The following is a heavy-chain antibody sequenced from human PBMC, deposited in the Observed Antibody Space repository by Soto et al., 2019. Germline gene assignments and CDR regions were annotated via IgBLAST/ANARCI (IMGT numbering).Heavy chain of an antibody. D-gene: IGHD5-12*01. CDR1: GFTFSSYS. Sequence: EVQLVESGGGLVKPGGSLRLSCAASGFTFSSYSMNWVRQAPGKWLEWVSSISSSSSYIYYADSVKGRFTISRDNAKNSLFLQMNSLRAEDTAVYYCARAMTAVATIREPYGYWGQGTLVTVSS. V-gene: IGHV3-21*01. J-gene: IGHJ4*02. CDR3: ARAMTAVATIREPYGY. CDR2: ISSSSSYI.